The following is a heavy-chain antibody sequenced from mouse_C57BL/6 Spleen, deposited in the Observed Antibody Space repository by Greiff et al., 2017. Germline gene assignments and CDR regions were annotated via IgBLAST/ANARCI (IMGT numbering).Heavy chain of an antibody. V-gene: IGHV1-15*01. CDR3: TRGRLPTGYFDV. CDR1: GYTFTDYE. D-gene: IGHD2-4*01. Sequence: LVESGAELVRPGASVTLSCKASGYTFTDYEMHWVKQTPVHGLEWIGAIDPETGGTAYNQKFKGKAILTADKSSSTAYMELRSLTSEDSAVYYCTRGRLPTGYFDVWGTGTTVTVSS. CDR2: IDPETGGT. J-gene: IGHJ1*03.